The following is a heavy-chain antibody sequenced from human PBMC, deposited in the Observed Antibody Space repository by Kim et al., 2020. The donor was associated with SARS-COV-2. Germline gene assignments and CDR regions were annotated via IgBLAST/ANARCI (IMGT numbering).Heavy chain of an antibody. CDR2: IYYSGST. Sequence: SETLSLTCTVSGGSVSSGSYYWSWIRQPPGKGLEWIGYIYYSGSTNYNPSLKSRVTISVDTSKNQFSLKLSSVTAADTAVYYCARHRGGYDYYGREVDYWGQGTLVTVSS. J-gene: IGHJ4*02. D-gene: IGHD5-12*01. CDR3: ARHRGGYDYYGREVDY. V-gene: IGHV4-61*01. CDR1: GGSVSSGSYY.